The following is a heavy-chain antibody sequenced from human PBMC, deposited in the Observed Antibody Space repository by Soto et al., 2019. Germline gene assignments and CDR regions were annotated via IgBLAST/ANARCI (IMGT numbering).Heavy chain of an antibody. CDR1: GFTFSSYA. V-gene: IGHV3-23*01. D-gene: IGHD6-13*01. J-gene: IGHJ5*02. CDR2: ISGSGGST. Sequence: GGSLRLSCAASGFTFSSYAMSWVRQAPGKGLEWVSAISGSGGSTYYADSVKGRFTISRDNSKNTLYLQMNSLRAEDTAVYYCAKGKRQQLVPRREYNWFDPWGQGTLVTVSS. CDR3: AKGKRQQLVPRREYNWFDP.